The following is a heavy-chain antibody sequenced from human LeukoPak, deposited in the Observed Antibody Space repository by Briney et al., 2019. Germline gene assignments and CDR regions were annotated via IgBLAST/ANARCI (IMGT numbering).Heavy chain of an antibody. V-gene: IGHV3-21*01. CDR1: GFTFSSYT. D-gene: IGHD3-22*01. CDR3: ARDRDYYDSGGYYFDY. CDR2: ISGRSDYI. Sequence: PGGSLRLSCAASGFTFSSYTINWVRQAPGKGLEWVSSISGRSDYIYYAASVKGRFTISRANAKNSLYLRMNSLRAEDTAVYFCARDRDYYDSGGYYFDYWGQGTLVTVSS. J-gene: IGHJ4*02.